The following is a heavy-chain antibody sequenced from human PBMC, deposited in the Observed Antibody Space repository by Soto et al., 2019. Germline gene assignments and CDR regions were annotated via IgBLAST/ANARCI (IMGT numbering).Heavy chain of an antibody. V-gene: IGHV6-1*01. J-gene: IGHJ3*01. CDR3: SRARDDLNALDF. Sequence: SQTLSLTCAISGDSVSSNSAAWNWIRQSPSRGLEWLGRTYYRSRWYNDFALSVKSRITINPDTSKNQFSLQLNSMIPEDTAVYYFSRARDDLNALDFWAQGTTVPVSS. D-gene: IGHD1-1*01. CDR2: TYYRSRWYN. CDR1: GDSVSSNSAA.